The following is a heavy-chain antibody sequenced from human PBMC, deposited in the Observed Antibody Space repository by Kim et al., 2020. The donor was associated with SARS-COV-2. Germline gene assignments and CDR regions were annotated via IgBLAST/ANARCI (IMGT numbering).Heavy chain of an antibody. CDR1: GFIFSSYG. J-gene: IGHJ6*02. CDR2: IWYDGTNQ. CDR3: ARERSPNCSGRSCYFYYYYGLDV. V-gene: IGHV3-33*01. Sequence: GGSLRLSCAASGFIFSSYGMHWVRQAPGKGLEWVAFIWYDGTNQYYADSVKGRFTISRDNSENTVYLQMNSLRAEDTAVYYCARERSPNCSGRSCYFYYYYGLDVWGQGTTVTVSS. D-gene: IGHD2-15*01.